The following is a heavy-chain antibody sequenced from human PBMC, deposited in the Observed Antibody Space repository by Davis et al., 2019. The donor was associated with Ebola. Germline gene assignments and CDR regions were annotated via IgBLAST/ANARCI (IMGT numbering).Heavy chain of an antibody. D-gene: IGHD1-26*01. CDR3: ARDRGEWELLGGMDV. CDR2: ISSDSDYI. CDR1: GFTFSTYS. J-gene: IGHJ6*04. V-gene: IGHV3-21*01. Sequence: GGSLRLSCAASGFTFSTYSMSWVRQAPGKGLEWVSSISSDSDYIYYADSAKGRFTISRDNAKNSLYLQMNSLRAEDTAVYYCARDRGEWELLGGMDVWGKGTTVTVSS.